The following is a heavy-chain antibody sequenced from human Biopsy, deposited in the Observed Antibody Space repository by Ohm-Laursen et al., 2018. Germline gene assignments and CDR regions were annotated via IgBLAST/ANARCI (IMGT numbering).Heavy chain of an antibody. V-gene: IGHV1-2*02. CDR3: ARGRRHCSGTCSRWYFDL. Sequence: ASVKVSCKPSGYTFTAFSVHWLRQAPGQGLEWMVWINPKSGDTDYPQNFQGRVSMTRDTSISTAYMDLSRLRSDDTAVYYCARGRRHCSGTCSRWYFDLWGRGTLVTVSS. J-gene: IGHJ2*01. CDR2: INPKSGDT. D-gene: IGHD2-2*01. CDR1: GYTFTAFS.